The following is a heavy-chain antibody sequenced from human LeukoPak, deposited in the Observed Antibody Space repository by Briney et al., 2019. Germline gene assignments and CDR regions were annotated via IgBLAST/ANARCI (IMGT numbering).Heavy chain of an antibody. Sequence: GGSLRLSCAASGFTFSSNWMHWVRQAPGKGLVWVSRINEDGSTTNYADSVKGRSTIFRDNAKNTLYLQMNSLRAEDTAVYYCAREKSSSWYFNWFDPWGQGTLVTVSS. CDR1: GFTFSSNW. V-gene: IGHV3-74*01. D-gene: IGHD6-13*01. CDR3: AREKSSSWYFNWFDP. J-gene: IGHJ5*02. CDR2: INEDGSTT.